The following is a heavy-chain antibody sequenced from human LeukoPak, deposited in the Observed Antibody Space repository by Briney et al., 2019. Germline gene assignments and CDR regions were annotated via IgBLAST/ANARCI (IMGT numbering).Heavy chain of an antibody. CDR2: INHSGST. CDR1: GGSFSGYY. J-gene: IGHJ4*02. CDR3: ASIAAAGLHPFDY. Sequence: SETLSLTCAVYGGSFSGYYWSWIRQPPGKGLEWIGEINHSGSTNYNPSLKSRVTISVDTSKNQFSLKLRSVTAADTAVYYCASIAAAGLHPFDYWGQGTLVTVSS. D-gene: IGHD6-13*01. V-gene: IGHV4-34*01.